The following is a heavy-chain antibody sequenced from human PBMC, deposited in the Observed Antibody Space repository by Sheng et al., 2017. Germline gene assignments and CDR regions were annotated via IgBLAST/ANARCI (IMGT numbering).Heavy chain of an antibody. CDR3: VRHPGTTFDY. V-gene: IGHV3-7*01. Sequence: EVQLVESGGGLVQPGGSLRLSCAASGFTFSSYWMTWVRQAPGKGLEWVANIKQDGSQKDYVESVKGRFTISRDNAKNSLSLQMNSLRAEDTAVYYCVRHPGTTFDYWGQGTLVTV. CDR2: IKQDGSQK. CDR1: GFTFSSYW. D-gene: IGHD1-7*01. J-gene: IGHJ4*02.